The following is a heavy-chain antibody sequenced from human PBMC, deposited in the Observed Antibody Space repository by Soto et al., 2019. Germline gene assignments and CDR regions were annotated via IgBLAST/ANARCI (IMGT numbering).Heavy chain of an antibody. CDR3: ATEKEYYYDSSGYYYPDAFDI. Sequence: GGSLRLSCAASGFTFSSYAMHWVRQAPGKGLEWVAVISYDGSNKYYADSVKGRFTISRDNSKNTLYLQMNSLRAEDTAVYYCATEKEYYYDSSGYYYPDAFDIWGQGTMVTVSS. V-gene: IGHV3-30-3*01. CDR1: GFTFSSYA. CDR2: ISYDGSNK. J-gene: IGHJ3*02. D-gene: IGHD3-22*01.